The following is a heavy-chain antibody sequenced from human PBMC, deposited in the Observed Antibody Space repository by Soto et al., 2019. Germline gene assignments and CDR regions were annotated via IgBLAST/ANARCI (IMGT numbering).Heavy chain of an antibody. CDR2: ISGSGGST. J-gene: IGHJ4*02. D-gene: IGHD3-22*01. V-gene: IGHV3-23*01. Sequence: GGSLRLSCAASGFTVSSNYMSWVRQAPGKGLEWVSAISGSGGSTYYADSVKCRFIISRDNSKNTLYLQMNSLRAEDTAVYYCAKPPPDYYDSSGYYDYSGQGTLVTVSS. CDR1: GFTVSSNY. CDR3: AKPPPDYYDSSGYYDY.